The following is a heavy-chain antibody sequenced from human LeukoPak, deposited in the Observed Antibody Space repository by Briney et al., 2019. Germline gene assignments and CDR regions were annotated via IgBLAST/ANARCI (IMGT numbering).Heavy chain of an antibody. CDR2: IYPGDSDT. Sequence: GESLQISCKGSGYSFTSYWIGWVRQLPGKGLEWMGIIYPGDSDTRYSPSFQGQVTISADKSISTAYLQWSSLKASDTAMYYCARVDYDSSGYYSTFDYWGQGTLVTVSS. J-gene: IGHJ4*02. CDR3: ARVDYDSSGYYSTFDY. CDR1: GYSFTSYW. D-gene: IGHD3-22*01. V-gene: IGHV5-51*01.